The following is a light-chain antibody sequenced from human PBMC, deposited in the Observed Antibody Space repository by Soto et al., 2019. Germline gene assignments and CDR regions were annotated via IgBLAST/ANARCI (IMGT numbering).Light chain of an antibody. J-gene: IGKJ1*01. CDR2: DAS. CDR1: QSISSY. CDR3: QHYNSSPHT. Sequence: DIQMTQSPSSLSASVGDRVTITCRASQSISSYLSWYQQKPGKAPKLLIYDASSLESGVPSRFSGSGSGTESTLTISSLQPDDFATYYCQHYNSSPHTLGQGTKVDIK. V-gene: IGKV1-5*01.